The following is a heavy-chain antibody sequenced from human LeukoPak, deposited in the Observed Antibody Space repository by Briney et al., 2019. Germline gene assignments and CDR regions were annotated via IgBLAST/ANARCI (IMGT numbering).Heavy chain of an antibody. V-gene: IGHV3-33*08. Sequence: GGSLRLSCAASGFTFSSYGMHWVRQAPGKGLEWVAFIWYDGSNKYYGDSAKGRFTISRDNSKNTLYLQMNSLRAEDTAVYYCAREGVRFLFDPWGQGTLDTVSS. CDR3: AREGVRFLFDP. D-gene: IGHD3-3*01. CDR2: IWYDGSNK. CDR1: GFTFSSYG. J-gene: IGHJ5*02.